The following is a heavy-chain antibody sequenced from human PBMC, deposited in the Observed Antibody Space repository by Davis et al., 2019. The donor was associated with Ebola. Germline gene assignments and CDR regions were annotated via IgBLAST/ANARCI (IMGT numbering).Heavy chain of an antibody. Sequence: SVQVSCKASGYRFTSSYMHCVRQAPGQGPEWMGIINPITGGTSYAQNFQVRVNMTRDTSTSTVYMELSSLRSEDTAVYYCAREGGRYYDSSGYVFDIWGQGTMVKVSS. J-gene: IGHJ3*02. CDR2: INPITGGT. CDR1: GYRFTSSY. D-gene: IGHD3-22*01. V-gene: IGHV1-46*01. CDR3: AREGGRYYDSSGYVFDI.